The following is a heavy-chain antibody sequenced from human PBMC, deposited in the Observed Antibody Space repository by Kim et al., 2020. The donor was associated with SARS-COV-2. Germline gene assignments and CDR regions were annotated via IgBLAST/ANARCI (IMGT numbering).Heavy chain of an antibody. Sequence: GGSLRLSCAASGFTFSSYDMHWVRQATGKGLEWVSAIGTAGDTYYPGSVKGRFTISRENAKNSLYLQMNSLRAGDTAVYYCARGYGWNSLHNWFDPWGQGTRVTVSS. CDR3: ARGYGWNSLHNWFDP. D-gene: IGHD1-7*01. CDR1: GFTFSSYD. V-gene: IGHV3-13*01. CDR2: IGTAGDT. J-gene: IGHJ5*02.